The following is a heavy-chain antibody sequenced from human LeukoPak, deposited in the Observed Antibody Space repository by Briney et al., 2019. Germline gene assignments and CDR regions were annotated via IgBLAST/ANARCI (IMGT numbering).Heavy chain of an antibody. CDR1: GFTFSSYA. Sequence: GGSLRLSCAASGFTFSSYAMSWVRQAPGKGLEWVSAISGSGGSTYYADSVKGRFTISRDNSKNTLYLQMNSLRAEDTAVYYCAKLLYCGGDCYPQMDYWGQGTLVTVSS. CDR3: AKLLYCGGDCYPQMDY. V-gene: IGHV3-23*01. CDR2: ISGSGGST. D-gene: IGHD2-21*02. J-gene: IGHJ4*02.